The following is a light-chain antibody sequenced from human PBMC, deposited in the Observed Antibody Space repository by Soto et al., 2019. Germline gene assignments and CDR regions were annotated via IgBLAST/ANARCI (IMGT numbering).Light chain of an antibody. CDR1: SSDVGGYNY. Sequence: LTQPRSVSGSPGQSVTISCTGTSSDVGGYNYVSWYQQHPGKAPKLMIYDVSKRPSGVPDRFSGSKSGNTASLTISGLRAEDEADYYCCSYAGSYTYVFGTGTKVTVL. V-gene: IGLV2-11*01. J-gene: IGLJ1*01. CDR3: CSYAGSYTYV. CDR2: DVS.